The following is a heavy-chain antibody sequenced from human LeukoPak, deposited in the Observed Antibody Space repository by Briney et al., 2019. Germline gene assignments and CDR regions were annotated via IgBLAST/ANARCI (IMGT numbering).Heavy chain of an antibody. D-gene: IGHD3-10*01. Sequence: GGSLRLSCAASGFTFNDYGMNWVRQAPGKGLEWVSSISSSGVYIYYADSLKGRFTISRDNAKNSLYLQMNSLRAEDTAIYFCARDFRIYYGSGSYGSRFDPRGQGTLVTVSS. V-gene: IGHV3-21*01. J-gene: IGHJ5*02. CDR2: ISSSGVYI. CDR1: GFTFNDYG. CDR3: ARDFRIYYGSGSYGSRFDP.